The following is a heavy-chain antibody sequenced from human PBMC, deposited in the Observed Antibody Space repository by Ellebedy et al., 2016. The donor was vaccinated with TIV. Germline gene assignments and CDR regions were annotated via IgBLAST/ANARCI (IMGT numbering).Heavy chain of an antibody. D-gene: IGHD5-24*01. CDR1: GGSISSYY. CDR3: ARESRDGYKYLDY. CDR2: IYYSGST. V-gene: IGHV4-59*01. J-gene: IGHJ4*02. Sequence: MPGGSLRLSSTVSGGSISSYYWSWIRQPPGKGLEWIGYIYYSGSTNYNPSLKSRVTISVDTSKNQFSLKLSSVTAADTAVYYCARESRDGYKYLDYWGQGTLVTVSS.